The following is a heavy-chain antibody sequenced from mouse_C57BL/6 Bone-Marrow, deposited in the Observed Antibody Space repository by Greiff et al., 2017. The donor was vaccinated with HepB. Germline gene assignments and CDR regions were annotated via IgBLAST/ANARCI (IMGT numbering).Heavy chain of an antibody. CDR1: GFTFSDYY. J-gene: IGHJ2*01. D-gene: IGHD1-1*01. CDR2: INYDGSST. Sequence: DVHLVESEGGLVQPGSSMKLSCTASGFTFSDYYMAWVRQVPEKGLEWVANINYDGSSTYYLDPLKSRFIISRDNAKNILYLQMSSLKSEDTATYYCARGGGTTVVGYYFDYWGQGTTLTVSS. V-gene: IGHV5-16*01. CDR3: ARGGGTTVVGYYFDY.